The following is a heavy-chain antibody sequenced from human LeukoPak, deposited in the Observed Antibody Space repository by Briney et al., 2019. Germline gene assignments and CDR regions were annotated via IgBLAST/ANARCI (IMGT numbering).Heavy chain of an antibody. V-gene: IGHV3-11*01. CDR1: GFTFSDYY. Sequence: IPGGSLRLSCAASGFTFSDYYMSWIRQAPGKGLEWVSYISSSGSTIYYADSVKGRFTISRDNAKNSLYLQMNSLRAEDTAVYYCARSIAAAGHLHYYYYYMDVWGKGTTVTVSS. J-gene: IGHJ6*03. CDR3: ARSIAAAGHLHYYYYYMDV. D-gene: IGHD6-13*01. CDR2: ISSSGSTI.